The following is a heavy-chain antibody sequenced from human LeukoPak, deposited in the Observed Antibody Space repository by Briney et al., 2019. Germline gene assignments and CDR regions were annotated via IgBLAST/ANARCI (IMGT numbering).Heavy chain of an antibody. CDR3: ARFVGGPYYYMDV. J-gene: IGHJ6*03. V-gene: IGHV3-23*01. Sequence: GGSLRLSCAASGFTFSSYAMSWVRQAPGKGLEWVSAISGSGGSTYYADSVKGRFTISRDNAKNSLYLQMNSLRAEDTALYHCARFVGGPYYYMDVWGKGTTVTVSS. D-gene: IGHD3-16*01. CDR1: GFTFSSYA. CDR2: ISGSGGST.